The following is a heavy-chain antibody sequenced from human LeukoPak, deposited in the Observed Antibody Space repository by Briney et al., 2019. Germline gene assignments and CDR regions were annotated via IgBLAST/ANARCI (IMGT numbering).Heavy chain of an antibody. J-gene: IGHJ2*01. D-gene: IGHD4-23*01. CDR2: IYPGDSET. Sequence: GESLRISCKGSGYLFTRKWIGWVRQRPGKGLEWMEIIYPGDSETRYSPSLQGQVTISADKSINTAYLQWSSLKASDTAMYYCARRVVNNRNWYFDLWGRGTLVTVSS. CDR3: ARRVVNNRNWYFDL. V-gene: IGHV5-51*01. CDR1: GYLFTRKW.